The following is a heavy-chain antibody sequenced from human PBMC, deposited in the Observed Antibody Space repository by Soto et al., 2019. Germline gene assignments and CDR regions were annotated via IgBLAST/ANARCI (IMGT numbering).Heavy chain of an antibody. D-gene: IGHD5-18*01. CDR1: GGSFSGYY. CDR3: ARGGYSYGYAYYYYGMDV. V-gene: IGHV4-34*01. Sequence: PSETLSLTCAVYGGSFSGYYWSWIRQPPGKGLGWIGEINHSGSTNYNPSLKSRVTISVDTSKNQFSLKLSSVTAADTAVYYCARGGYSYGYAYYYYGMDVWGQGTTVTVSS. J-gene: IGHJ6*02. CDR2: INHSGST.